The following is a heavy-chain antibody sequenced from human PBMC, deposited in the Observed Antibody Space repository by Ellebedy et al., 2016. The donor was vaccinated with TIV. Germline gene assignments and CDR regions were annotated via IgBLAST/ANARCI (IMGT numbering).Heavy chain of an antibody. Sequence: PGGSLRLSCAASGFTFTSFGMHWIRQAPGKGLQWVAGILHDGSSQYYADSVKGRFTIFRDNSENTLYLQMNSLTAEDSAVYYCAKDKVFGDSKWEIDVWGQGTTVTVSS. CDR3: AKDKVFGDSKWEIDV. J-gene: IGHJ6*02. CDR1: GFTFTSFG. CDR2: ILHDGSSQ. V-gene: IGHV3-30*18. D-gene: IGHD4-17*01.